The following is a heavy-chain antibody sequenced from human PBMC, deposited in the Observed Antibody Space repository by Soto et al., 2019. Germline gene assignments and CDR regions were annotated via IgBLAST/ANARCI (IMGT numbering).Heavy chain of an antibody. CDR3: AKEGQQLPTWDWFDP. J-gene: IGHJ5*02. CDR1: EFAFSSYA. D-gene: IGHD6-13*01. V-gene: IGHV3-23*01. Sequence: EVQLLESGGGLVQPGGSLRRSCAASEFAFSSYALSCVRQAPGKGLVWVSAISGSGGSTYNADSVKGRFTISRDNSKNTPYLQINSQRAEDTAVYYCAKEGQQLPTWDWFDPWGRGTLVTVCS. CDR2: ISGSGGST.